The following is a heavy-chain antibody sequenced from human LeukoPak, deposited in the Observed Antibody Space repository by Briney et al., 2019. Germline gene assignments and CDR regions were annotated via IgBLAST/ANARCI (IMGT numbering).Heavy chain of an antibody. J-gene: IGHJ4*02. CDR2: IIPIFGTA. V-gene: IGHV1-69*06. Sequence: SVKVSCKASGGTFSSYAISWVRQAPGQGLEWMGRIIPIFGTANYAQKFQGRVTITADKSTSTAYMELSSLRSEDTAVYYCARDQVSYCSGGSCYSDYWGQGTLVTVSS. CDR3: ARDQVSYCSGGSCYSDY. CDR1: GGTFSSYA. D-gene: IGHD2-15*01.